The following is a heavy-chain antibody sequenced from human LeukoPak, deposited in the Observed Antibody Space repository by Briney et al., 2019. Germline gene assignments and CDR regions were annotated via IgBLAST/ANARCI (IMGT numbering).Heavy chain of an antibody. V-gene: IGHV4-61*02. CDR3: VREFGSTVTSLGT. CDR2: IYTSGST. CDR1: GGSISSGSHY. J-gene: IGHJ5*02. D-gene: IGHD4-17*01. Sequence: SETLSLTCTVSGGSISSGSHYWSWVRHPAGKGLEWVGRIYTSGSTHYNPSLKSRVTISVDTSKNQFSLKLSSVTSADMPVYYCVREFGSTVTSLGTWGQRTLGSVSS.